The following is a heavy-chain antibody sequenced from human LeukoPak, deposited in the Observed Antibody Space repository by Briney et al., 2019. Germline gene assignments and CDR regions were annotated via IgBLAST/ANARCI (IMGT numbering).Heavy chain of an antibody. CDR2: ISYDGSNK. D-gene: IGHD3-22*01. CDR3: AKEVATSPDDSSGYYSNDALDI. Sequence: PGGSLRLSCAASGFTFSNYGMHWVRQAPGKGLEWVAVISYDGSNKYYADSVKGRFTTSRDNSKNTLYLQMNSLRAEDTAVYYCAKEVATSPDDSSGYYSNDALDIWGQGTMVTVSS. V-gene: IGHV3-30*18. CDR1: GFTFSNYG. J-gene: IGHJ3*02.